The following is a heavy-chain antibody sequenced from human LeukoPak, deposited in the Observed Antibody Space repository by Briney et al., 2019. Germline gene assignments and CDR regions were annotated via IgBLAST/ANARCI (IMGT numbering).Heavy chain of an antibody. V-gene: IGHV4-34*01. Sequence: PSETLSLTCAVHGGSLSGHYWTWVRQPPGKGLEWIGEIDHTGDTNYQPSLKSRVTMSVDTSKNQFSLKLRSVTAAETAMYYCAKGRWVRNYEYWFDPWGQGTLDTVSS. CDR3: AKGRWVRNYEYWFDP. J-gene: IGHJ5*02. CDR1: GGSLSGHY. D-gene: IGHD4-11*01. CDR2: IDHTGDT.